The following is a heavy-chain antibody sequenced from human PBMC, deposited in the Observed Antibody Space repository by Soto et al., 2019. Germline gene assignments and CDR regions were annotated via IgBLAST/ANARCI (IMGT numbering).Heavy chain of an antibody. J-gene: IGHJ5*02. V-gene: IGHV3-48*03. D-gene: IGHD6-19*01. CDR2: INPSGRTL. Sequence: HLVESGGGLVQPGGSLRLSCVASGFTFGNFEMNWIRQAPGKGPEWLAVINPSGRTLSYADSVKGRFTISRDNAENSVYLQMTGLRAEDTAMYYCARYSGWYSDNWFDPWGQGTLVTVSS. CDR3: ARYSGWYSDNWFDP. CDR1: GFTFGNFE.